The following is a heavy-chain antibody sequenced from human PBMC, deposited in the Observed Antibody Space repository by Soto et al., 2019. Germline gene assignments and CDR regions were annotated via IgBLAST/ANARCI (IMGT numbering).Heavy chain of an antibody. CDR2: IYYSGST. CDR3: ARGANDFWSGYSTYYYYYMDV. CDR1: GGSISSYY. Sequence: SETLSLTCTVSGGSISSYYWSWIRQPPGKGLEWIGYIYYSGSTNYNPSLKSRVTISVDTSKNQFSLKLSSVTAADTAVYYCARGANDFWSGYSTYYYYYMDVWGKGTTVTVSS. J-gene: IGHJ6*03. D-gene: IGHD3-3*01. V-gene: IGHV4-59*08.